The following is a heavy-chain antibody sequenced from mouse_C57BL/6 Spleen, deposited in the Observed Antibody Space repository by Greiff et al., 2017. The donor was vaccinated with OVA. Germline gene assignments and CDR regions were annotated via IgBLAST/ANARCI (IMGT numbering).Heavy chain of an antibody. V-gene: IGHV1-53*01. J-gene: IGHJ1*03. CDR1: GYTFTSYW. D-gene: IGHD2-3*01. Sequence: QVQLQQPGTELVKPGASVKLSCKASGYTFTSYWMHWVKQRPGQGLEWIGNINPSNGGTNYNEKFKSKATLTVDKSSSTAYMQLISLTSEDSAVYDCASSDGYYWYFDVWGTGTTVTVSS. CDR2: INPSNGGT. CDR3: ASSDGYYWYFDV.